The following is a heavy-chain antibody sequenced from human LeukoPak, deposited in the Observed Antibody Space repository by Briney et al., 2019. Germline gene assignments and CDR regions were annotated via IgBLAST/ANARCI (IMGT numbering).Heavy chain of an antibody. CDR3: ATGRRDGYKLDY. Sequence: GASVKVSCKASGYTFTSYGISWVRQAPGQGLEWMGWISAYNGNTNYAQKFQGRVTMTEDTSTDTAYMELSSLRSEDTAVYYCATGRRDGYKLDYWGQGTLVTVSS. CDR2: ISAYNGNT. D-gene: IGHD5-24*01. J-gene: IGHJ4*02. V-gene: IGHV1-18*01. CDR1: GYTFTSYG.